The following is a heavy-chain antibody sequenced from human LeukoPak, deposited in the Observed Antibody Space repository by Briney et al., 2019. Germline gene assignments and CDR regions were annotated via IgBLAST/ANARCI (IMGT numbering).Heavy chain of an antibody. CDR3: ARDDYRGVTNFDP. CDR2: ISYTGST. Sequence: PSETLSLTCTVSGGSISPYFWSWMRQTPGKGLEWIGYISYTGSTNYNPALKSRVTISVDTSKNQFSLQLTSVTAADTAVYYCARDDYRGVTNFDPWGQGTLVTVSS. D-gene: IGHD3-10*01. CDR1: GGSISPYF. V-gene: IGHV4-59*01. J-gene: IGHJ5*02.